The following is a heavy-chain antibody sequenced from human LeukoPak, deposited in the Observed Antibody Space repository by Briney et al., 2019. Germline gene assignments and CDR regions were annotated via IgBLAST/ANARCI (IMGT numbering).Heavy chain of an antibody. Sequence: ASVKVSCKASGYTFTSYGISWVRQAPGQGLEWMGWISACNGNTNYAQKLQGRVTMTTDTSTSTAYMELRSLRSDDTAVYYCARDLCSSTSCYPTDYYYYGMDVWGQGTTVTVSS. CDR1: GYTFTSYG. V-gene: IGHV1-18*01. D-gene: IGHD2-2*01. CDR3: ARDLCSSTSCYPTDYYYYGMDV. J-gene: IGHJ6*02. CDR2: ISACNGNT.